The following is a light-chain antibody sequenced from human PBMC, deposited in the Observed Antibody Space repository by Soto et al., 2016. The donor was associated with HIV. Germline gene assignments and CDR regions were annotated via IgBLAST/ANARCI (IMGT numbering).Light chain of an antibody. CDR2: AAS. CDR1: QGIRND. J-gene: IGKJ1*01. CDR3: LQDYNYPRT. Sequence: AIQMTQSPSSLSASVGDRVTITCRASQGIRNDLGWYQQKPGKAPKLLIYAASSLHSGVPSRFSGSGSGTDFTLTISSPQPEDFATYYCLQDYNYPRTFGQGTKAEIK. V-gene: IGKV1-6*01.